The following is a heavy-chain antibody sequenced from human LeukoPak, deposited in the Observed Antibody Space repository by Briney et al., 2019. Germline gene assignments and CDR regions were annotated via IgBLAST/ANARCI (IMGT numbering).Heavy chain of an antibody. D-gene: IGHD4-17*01. Sequence: GASVKVSCKASGGTFSSYAISWVRQAPGQGLEWMGGIIPIFGTANYAQKFQGRVTITADESTSTAYMELSSLRSEDTAVYYCARDVTVTTQGVWSDPWGQGTLVTVSS. CDR1: GGTFSSYA. CDR2: IIPIFGTA. CDR3: ARDVTVTTQGVWSDP. V-gene: IGHV1-69*13. J-gene: IGHJ5*02.